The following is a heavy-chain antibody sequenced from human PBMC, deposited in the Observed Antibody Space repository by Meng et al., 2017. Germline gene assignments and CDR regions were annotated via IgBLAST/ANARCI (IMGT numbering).Heavy chain of an antibody. CDR2: INPNSGGT. J-gene: IGHJ5*02. D-gene: IGHD6-25*01. CDR1: GYTFTGYY. Sequence: GAEVKKPGVSGKVSCKASGYTFTGYYMHWERQAPGQGLEWMGWINPNSGGTNYAQKLQGRVTMTRDTSISTAYMELSRLRSDDTAVYYCARGGYSSGVRVRHWFDPWGQGTLVTVSS. CDR3: ARGGYSSGVRVRHWFDP. V-gene: IGHV1-2*02.